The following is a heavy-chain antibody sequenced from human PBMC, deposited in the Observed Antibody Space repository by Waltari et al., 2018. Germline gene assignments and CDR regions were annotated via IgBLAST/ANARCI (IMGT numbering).Heavy chain of an antibody. CDR1: GGSISSNY. Sequence: QVQLQASGPGLVKPSETLSLNCTVSGGSISSNYWSWLRQPPGKGLEWIGYIYYSGSTNYNPSLKSRVTLSINTSKNQFSLKLTSVTAADTAVYYCASLGRYTWNYYAFDVWGQGTKVTVSS. CDR2: IYYSGST. V-gene: IGHV4-59*01. D-gene: IGHD1-7*01. J-gene: IGHJ3*01. CDR3: ASLGRYTWNYYAFDV.